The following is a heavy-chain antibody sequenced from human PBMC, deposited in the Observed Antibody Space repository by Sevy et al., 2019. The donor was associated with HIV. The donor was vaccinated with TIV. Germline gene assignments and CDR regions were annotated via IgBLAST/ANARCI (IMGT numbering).Heavy chain of an antibody. Sequence: GGSLRLSCAASGFTFSSYTMHWVRQAPGKGLEWVAVISYDGRNKYYANSVNGRFTISRDNSKNTLYMQMNSRRAEDMAVYYCAGSESYYCFWGGYGGYFDYWGQGTLVTVSS. J-gene: IGHJ4*02. V-gene: IGHV3-30-3*01. CDR3: AGSESYYCFWGGYGGYFDY. D-gene: IGHD3-3*01. CDR1: GFTFSSYT. CDR2: ISYDGRNK.